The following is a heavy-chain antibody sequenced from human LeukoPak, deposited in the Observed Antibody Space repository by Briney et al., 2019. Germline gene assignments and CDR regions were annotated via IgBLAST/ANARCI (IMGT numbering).Heavy chain of an antibody. CDR2: ISTSSSHI. CDR3: ARGSGNNIEGI. Sequence: GGSLRLSCAASGFTFSTYSMNWVRQAPGKGLEWVSSISTSSSHIYYADSVKGRFTISRDESNNTLSLQMNSLRVEDTAVYYCARGSGNNIEGIWGQGTLVTVSS. D-gene: IGHD1/OR15-1a*01. J-gene: IGHJ4*02. CDR1: GFTFSTYS. V-gene: IGHV3-21*01.